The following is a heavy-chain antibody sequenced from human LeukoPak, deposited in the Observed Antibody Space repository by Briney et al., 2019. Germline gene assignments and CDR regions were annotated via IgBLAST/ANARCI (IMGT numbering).Heavy chain of an antibody. D-gene: IGHD2-21*01. CDR3: CHSLSGRTGAFDI. Sequence: SQTLSLTCAISGDSVSSNSAAWNWIRQSPSRGLEWLERTYYRSKWYNDYAVSVKSRITINPDTSKNQFSLQLDSVTPEDTAVYYCCHSLSGRTGAFDIWGWGTVVTVSS. V-gene: IGHV6-1*01. CDR1: GDSVSSNSAA. J-gene: IGHJ3*02. CDR2: TYYRSKWYN.